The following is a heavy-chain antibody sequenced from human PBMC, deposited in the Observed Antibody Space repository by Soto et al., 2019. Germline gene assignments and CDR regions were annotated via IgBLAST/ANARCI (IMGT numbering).Heavy chain of an antibody. CDR1: GGSFSGYY. CDR2: INHSGST. D-gene: IGHD6-6*01. V-gene: IGHV4-34*01. Sequence: KPSETLSLTCAAYGGSFSGYYWSWIRQPPGKGLEWIGEINHSGSTNYNPSLKSRVTISVDTSKNQFSLKLSSVTAADTSVYYCARLCGSSWAYYYYGMDVWGQGTTVTVSS. J-gene: IGHJ6*02. CDR3: ARLCGSSWAYYYYGMDV.